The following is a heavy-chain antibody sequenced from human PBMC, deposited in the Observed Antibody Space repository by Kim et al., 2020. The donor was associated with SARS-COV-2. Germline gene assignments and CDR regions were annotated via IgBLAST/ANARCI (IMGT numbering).Heavy chain of an antibody. J-gene: IGHJ4*02. CDR1: GGSFSGYY. CDR2: INHSGST. CDR3: ARGQKGYCSGGSCYSVRGGTDY. Sequence: SETLSLTCAVYGGSFSGYYWSWIRQPPGKGLEWIGEINHSGSTNYNPSLKSRVTISVDTSKNQFSLKLSSVTAADTAVYYCARGQKGYCSGGSCYSVRGGTDYWGQGTLVTVSS. V-gene: IGHV4-34*01. D-gene: IGHD2-15*01.